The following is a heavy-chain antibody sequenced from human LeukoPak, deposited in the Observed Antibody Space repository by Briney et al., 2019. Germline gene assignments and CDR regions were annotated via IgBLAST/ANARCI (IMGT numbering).Heavy chain of an antibody. CDR1: GYSISSGYY. CDR2: IYLSGHT. J-gene: IGHJ4*02. Sequence: NPSETLSLTCTVSGYSISSGYYWGCFRPPPGKGLEWIGSIYLSGHTYYNPSLESRVTISVDTSKNQFSLKLSSVTAADTAVYYCARGRGYSYGGHDYWGQGTLVTVSS. D-gene: IGHD5-18*01. CDR3: ARGRGYSYGGHDY. V-gene: IGHV4-38-2*02.